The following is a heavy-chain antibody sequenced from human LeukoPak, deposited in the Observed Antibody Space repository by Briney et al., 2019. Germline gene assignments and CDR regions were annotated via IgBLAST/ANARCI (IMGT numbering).Heavy chain of an antibody. CDR3: AKDTSYYLDSSGFSS. CDR2: ISYDGGDK. V-gene: IGHV3-30*18. Sequence: GGSLRLSCAASGFTFEDYGVHWVRQAPGKGLEWVAVISYDGGDKFYAGSVKGRFIISRDNSKNILYLQMNNLRAEDTAVYYCAKDTSYYLDSSGFSSWGQGTLVTVSS. J-gene: IGHJ4*02. D-gene: IGHD3-22*01. CDR1: GFTFEDYG.